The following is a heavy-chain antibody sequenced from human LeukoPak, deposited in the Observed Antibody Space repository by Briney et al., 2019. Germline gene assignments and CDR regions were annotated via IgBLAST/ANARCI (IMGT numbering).Heavy chain of an antibody. CDR1: GGSISSYY. CDR2: IYTSGST. J-gene: IGHJ6*03. CDR3: ARSLGYCSGGSCYPASYYHYMDV. Sequence: PSETLSLTCTVSGGSISSYYWSWIRQPAGKGLEWIGRIYTSGSTNYNPSLKSRVTMSVDTSKNQFSLKLSSVTAADTAVYYCARSLGYCSGGSCYPASYYHYMDVWGKGTTVTISS. D-gene: IGHD2-15*01. V-gene: IGHV4-4*07.